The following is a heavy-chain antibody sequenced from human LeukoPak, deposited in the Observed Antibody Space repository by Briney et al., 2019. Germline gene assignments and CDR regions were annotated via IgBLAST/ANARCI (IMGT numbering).Heavy chain of an antibody. D-gene: IGHD6-13*01. J-gene: IGHJ3*02. Sequence: PSETLSLTCTVSGASIDSYYWSWIRQPPGKGLEWIGYTHYNGDIKYNPSLKSRLTISVDTSKNEVSLVLTSVTAADTALYYYARQPGGTAAFDIWAQGTMVTVSA. CDR2: THYNGDI. V-gene: IGHV4-59*08. CDR1: GASIDSYY. CDR3: ARQPGGTAAFDI.